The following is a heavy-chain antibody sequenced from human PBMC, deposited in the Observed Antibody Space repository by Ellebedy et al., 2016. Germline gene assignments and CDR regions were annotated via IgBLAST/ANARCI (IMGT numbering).Heavy chain of an antibody. D-gene: IGHD3-10*01. Sequence: GESLKISXAASGFIGSDNYMSWVRQAPGKGLEWVSGISGSGGSTYYADSVKGRFTISRDNSKNTLYLQMNSLRAEDTAVYYCAKDGAVRGVHDAFDIWGQGTMVTVSS. V-gene: IGHV3-23*01. CDR1: GFIGSDNY. CDR2: ISGSGGST. CDR3: AKDGAVRGVHDAFDI. J-gene: IGHJ3*02.